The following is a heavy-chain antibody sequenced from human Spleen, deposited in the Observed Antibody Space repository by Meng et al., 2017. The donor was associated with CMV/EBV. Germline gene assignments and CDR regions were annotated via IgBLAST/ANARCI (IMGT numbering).Heavy chain of an antibody. CDR2: IRYDGSNK. V-gene: IGHV3-30*02. CDR1: GFTFSSYG. J-gene: IGHJ5*02. CDR3: AKEWSIAAAGNWFDP. D-gene: IGHD6-13*01. Sequence: GESLKISCAASGFTFSSYGMHWVRQAPGKGLEWVAFIRYDGSNKYYADSVKGRFTISRDNSKNTLYLQMNSLRAEDTAVYYCAKEWSIAAAGNWFDPWGQGTLVTVSS.